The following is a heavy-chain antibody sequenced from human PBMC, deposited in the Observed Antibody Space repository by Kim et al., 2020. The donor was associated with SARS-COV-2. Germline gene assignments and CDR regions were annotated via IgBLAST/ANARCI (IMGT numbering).Heavy chain of an antibody. CDR3: ARESFGSGKYAFDM. D-gene: IGHD3-10*01. J-gene: IGHJ3*02. CDR1: GGPVSSGDDY. Sequence: SETLSLTCTVSGGPVSSGDDYWIWIRQPPGKGMEWIVYIFYSGISYYNPSLKSRVIISVDTSKNQLSLKLNSATAADTAEYYCARESFGSGKYAFDMWG. V-gene: IGHV4-30-4*01. CDR2: IFYSGIS.